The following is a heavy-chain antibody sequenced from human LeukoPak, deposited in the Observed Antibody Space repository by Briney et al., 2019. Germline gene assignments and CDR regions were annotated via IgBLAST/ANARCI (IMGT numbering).Heavy chain of an antibody. CDR3: ARSTVDYRPPFDY. J-gene: IGHJ4*02. CDR2: IYSGGST. D-gene: IGHD4-11*01. Sequence: GGSLRLSCAVSGFTVSSNYMSWVRQAPGKGLEWVSVIYSGGSTYYADSVKGRFTISRDNSKNTLYLQMNSLRAEDTAVYYCARSTVDYRPPFDYWGQGTLVTVSS. CDR1: GFTVSSNY. V-gene: IGHV3-53*01.